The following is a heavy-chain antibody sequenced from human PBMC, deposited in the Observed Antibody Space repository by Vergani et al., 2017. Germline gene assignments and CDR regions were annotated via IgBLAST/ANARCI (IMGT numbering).Heavy chain of an antibody. CDR2: INHSGRT. CDR1: GGSFSGYY. V-gene: IGHV4-34*01. D-gene: IGHD6-19*01. CDR3: ARGGRQWLGRTYFDY. Sequence: QVQLQQWGAGRLKPSETLSLTFAVYGGSFSGYYWSWIRQPPGKGLEWIGEINHSGRTNYNPSLKSRVTISVDTSKNQFSLKLSTVTAADTAVYYCARGGRQWLGRTYFDYWGQGTLVTVSS. J-gene: IGHJ4*02.